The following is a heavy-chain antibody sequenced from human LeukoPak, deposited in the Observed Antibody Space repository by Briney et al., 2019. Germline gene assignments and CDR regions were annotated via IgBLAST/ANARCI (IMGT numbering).Heavy chain of an antibody. J-gene: IGHJ4*02. CDR3: ARDPYGSGSYYYDY. V-gene: IGHV3-48*01. Sequence: GGSLRLSCAASGFTLSSYSMNWVRQAPGKGLEWVSFISSSSGTIYYADSVKGRFTTSRDNAKNSLYLQMNSLRAEDTAVYYCARDPYGSGSYYYDYWGQGTLVTVSS. D-gene: IGHD3-10*01. CDR1: GFTLSSYS. CDR2: ISSSSGTI.